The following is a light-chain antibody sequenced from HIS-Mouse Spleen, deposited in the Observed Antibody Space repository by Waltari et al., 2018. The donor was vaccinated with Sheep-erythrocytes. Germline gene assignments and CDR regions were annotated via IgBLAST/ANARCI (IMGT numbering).Light chain of an antibody. CDR2: EGS. V-gene: IGLV2-23*01. CDR3: CSYAGSSTYVV. J-gene: IGLJ2*01. Sequence: QSALTQPASVSGSPGQSITISCTGTSSDVGCYNLVYWYQQPPGKAPKLMIYEGSKRPSGVSNRFSGSKSGNTASLTISGLQAEDEADYYCCSYAGSSTYVVFGGGTKLTVL. CDR1: SSDVGCYNL.